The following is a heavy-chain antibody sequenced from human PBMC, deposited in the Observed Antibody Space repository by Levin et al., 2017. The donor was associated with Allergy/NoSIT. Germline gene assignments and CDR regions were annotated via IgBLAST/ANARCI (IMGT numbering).Heavy chain of an antibody. D-gene: IGHD3-10*01. CDR2: ISYDGSNK. CDR3: ARALTRTMVRGVMGFDY. CDR1: GFTFSSYG. J-gene: IGHJ4*02. V-gene: IGHV3-30*03. Sequence: GGSLRLSCAASGFTFSSYGMHWVRQAPGKGLEWVAVISYDGSNKYYADSVKGRFTISRDNSKNTLYLQMNSLRAEDTAVYYCARALTRTMVRGVMGFDYWGQGTLVTVSS.